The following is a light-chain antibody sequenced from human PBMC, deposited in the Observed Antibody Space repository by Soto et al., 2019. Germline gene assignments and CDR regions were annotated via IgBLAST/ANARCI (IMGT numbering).Light chain of an antibody. CDR1: SSNIGAGY. Sequence: QSVLTQAPSESGAPGQRVTISCTGSSSNIGAGYDVHWYQQLPGTAPKLLIYDDNKRPSGIPDRFSGSKSGTSATLGITGFQTGDEADYYCGSWDSSLSAYVFGTGTKLTVL. V-gene: IGLV1-51*01. J-gene: IGLJ1*01. CDR2: DDN. CDR3: GSWDSSLSAYV.